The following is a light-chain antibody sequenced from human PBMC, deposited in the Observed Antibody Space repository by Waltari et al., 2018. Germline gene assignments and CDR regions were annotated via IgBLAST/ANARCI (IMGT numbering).Light chain of an antibody. CDR3: QQYGSSPYT. CDR1: QSLVYSDGNTY. Sequence: DVVMTQSPLSLPVTLGQPASISCRSSQSLVYSDGNTYLYWFQQRPGQSPRRLIYQVSNRDSGVPDRFSGSGSGTDFTLTISRLEPDDFAVYTCQQYGSSPYTFGQGTKLEIK. CDR2: QVS. V-gene: IGKV2-30*01. J-gene: IGKJ2*01.